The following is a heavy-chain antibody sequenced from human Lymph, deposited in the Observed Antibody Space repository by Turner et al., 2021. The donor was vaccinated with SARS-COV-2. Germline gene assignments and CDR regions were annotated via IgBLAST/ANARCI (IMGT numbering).Heavy chain of an antibody. J-gene: IGHJ4*01. D-gene: IGHD3-9*01. CDR1: RFTSSSYV. Sequence: VQLVESRGGAVSPGRSRTPSCAASRFTSSSYVMHWGRQAPGKGLEWVAVISYDKSNKYYADSVKGRFTISRDNSKNTLYLQMNSLGAEDTAVYYCAKGRFDDILTGYSNFDYWGQGTVVTVSS. V-gene: IGHV3-30*18. CDR2: ISYDKSNK. CDR3: AKGRFDDILTGYSNFDY.